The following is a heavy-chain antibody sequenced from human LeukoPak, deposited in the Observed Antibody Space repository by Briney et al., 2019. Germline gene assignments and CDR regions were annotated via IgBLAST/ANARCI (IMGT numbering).Heavy chain of an antibody. J-gene: IGHJ5*02. CDR1: GASISSGDFY. CDR2: VYNSGTT. V-gene: IGHV4-61*02. Sequence: PSETLSLTCTVSGASISSGDFYWSWIRQPAGKALEWIGRVYNSGTTIYNPSLESRVTISIDTSKNQFSLKLNSVTAADTAVYYCARGLAASGHNWFDPWGQGTLVTVSS. CDR3: ARGLAASGHNWFDP. D-gene: IGHD6-13*01.